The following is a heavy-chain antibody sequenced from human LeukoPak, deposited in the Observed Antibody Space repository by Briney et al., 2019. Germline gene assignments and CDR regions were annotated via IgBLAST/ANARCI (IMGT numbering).Heavy chain of an antibody. CDR3: ARSPSYYYDSSGYYSY. CDR1: GFTFSSYG. J-gene: IGHJ4*02. D-gene: IGHD3-22*01. V-gene: IGHV3-33*01. Sequence: GGSLRLSCAASGFTFSSYGMHWVRQAPGKGLEWVAVIWYDGSNKYYADSVKGRFTISRDNSKNTLYLQMNSLRAEDMAVYYCARSPSYYYDSSGYYSYWGQGTLVTVSS. CDR2: IWYDGSNK.